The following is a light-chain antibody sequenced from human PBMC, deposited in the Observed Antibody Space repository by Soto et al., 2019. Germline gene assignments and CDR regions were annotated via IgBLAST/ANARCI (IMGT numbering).Light chain of an antibody. CDR2: GAS. CDR1: QSISSY. V-gene: IGKV1-39*01. CDR3: QQTYSTPRT. J-gene: IGKJ1*01. Sequence: DIQMTQSPSSLSASVGDRVTITCRASQSISSYLNWHQQKPGKAPKLLIYGASDLQSGVPSRFSGSGSGTDFTLTISSLQPEDFAPYYCQQTYSTPRTFGQGTKVDIK.